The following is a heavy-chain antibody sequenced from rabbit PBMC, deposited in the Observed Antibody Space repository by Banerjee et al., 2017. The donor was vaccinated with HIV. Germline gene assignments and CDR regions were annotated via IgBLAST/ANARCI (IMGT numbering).Heavy chain of an antibody. D-gene: IGHD6-1*01. CDR2: IDGGSSGRT. CDR3: VRNSLYVGDGVNGHAYFNL. J-gene: IGHJ4*01. CDR1: GFSFSSSNY. V-gene: IGHV1S45*01. Sequence: QEQLVESGGGLVQPEGSLTLTCTASGFSFSSSNYMCWVRQAPGKGLEWIGCIDGGSSGRTFYASWAKGRFTISKPSSTTVTLQMTSLTAADTATYFCVRNSLYVGDGVNGHAYFNLWGPGTLVTVS.